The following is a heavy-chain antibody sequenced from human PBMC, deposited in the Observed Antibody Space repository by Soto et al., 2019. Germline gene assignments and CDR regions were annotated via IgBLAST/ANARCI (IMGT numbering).Heavy chain of an antibody. V-gene: IGHV3-30-3*01. CDR3: ASETYSSGWTPTFDY. CDR2: ISYDGSNK. CDR1: GFTFSSYA. J-gene: IGHJ4*02. Sequence: QVQLVESGGGVVQPGRSLRLSCAASGFTFSSYAMHWVRQAPGKGLEWVAVISYDGSNKYYADSVKGRFTISRDNSKNTLYLQMNSLSAEDTAVYYCASETYSSGWTPTFDYWGQGTLVTVSS. D-gene: IGHD6-19*01.